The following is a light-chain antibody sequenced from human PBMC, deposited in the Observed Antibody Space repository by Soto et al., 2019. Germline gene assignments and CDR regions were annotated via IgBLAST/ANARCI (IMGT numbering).Light chain of an antibody. CDR1: QSVSTY. V-gene: IGKV3-11*01. Sequence: EIVLTQSPATLSLSPGERATPSCRASQSVSTYLAWYQQKPGQAPRLLIYDASNRATGIPARFSGSGSGTDFTLTISSLEPEDFAVYYCQHRSNWLAVGGGTKVDSK. CDR2: DAS. J-gene: IGKJ4*01. CDR3: QHRSNWLA.